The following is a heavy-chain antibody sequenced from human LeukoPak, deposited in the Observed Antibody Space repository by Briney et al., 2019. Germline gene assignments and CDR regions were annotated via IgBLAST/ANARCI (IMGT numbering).Heavy chain of an antibody. J-gene: IGHJ6*02. CDR2: VSYDGSNK. V-gene: IGHV3-30*18. CDR1: GFTFWSYG. D-gene: IGHD3-16*01. Sequence: GGSLRLSCAATGFTFWSYGMHWVCQAPGNGLEWVAVVSYDGSNKNYADSVKGRFTISRDNSKNTLYLQLNSLRVEDTAVYYCAKDRRMMSSYYGMDVWGQGTTVTVSS. CDR3: AKDRRMMSSYYGMDV.